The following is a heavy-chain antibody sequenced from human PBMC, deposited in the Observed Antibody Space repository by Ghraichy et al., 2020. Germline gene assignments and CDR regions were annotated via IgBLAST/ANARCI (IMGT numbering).Heavy chain of an antibody. CDR1: GDSITNYY. CDR3: ARGATVVTSLGY. V-gene: IGHV4-59*01. J-gene: IGHJ4*02. D-gene: IGHD4-23*01. CDR2: IYYSGST. Sequence: SETLSLTCRVSGDSITNYYWSWIRQPPGKGLEWIGYIYYSGSTNYNPSLKGRVTISVDTSKNQFSLKLSSVTAADTAVYYCARGATVVTSLGYWGQGTLVTVSS.